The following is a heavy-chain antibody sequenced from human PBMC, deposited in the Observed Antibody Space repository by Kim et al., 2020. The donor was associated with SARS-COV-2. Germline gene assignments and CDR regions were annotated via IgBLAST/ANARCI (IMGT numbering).Heavy chain of an antibody. Sequence: ASVKVSCKASGYTFITSAMNWVRQAPRQRLEWMGWINAGNGNTKYSQKFQGRVTITRDTSASTAYMELSSLTSEDTAVYYCARGIWSHRYGTYYFDYWGQGTLVTVSS. CDR1: GYTFITSA. CDR3: ARGIWSHRYGTYYFDY. D-gene: IGHD5-18*01. V-gene: IGHV1-3*01. CDR2: INAGNGNT. J-gene: IGHJ4*02.